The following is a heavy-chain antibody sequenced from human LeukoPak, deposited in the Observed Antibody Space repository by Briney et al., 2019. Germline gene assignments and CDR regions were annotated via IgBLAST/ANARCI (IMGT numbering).Heavy chain of an antibody. CDR1: GGYLSRYF. D-gene: IGHD3-16*01. J-gene: IGHJ4*02. CDR2: IYSNGST. Sequence: PSETLSLTCSVSGGYLSRYFWSWIQQSPGKGLEWIGYIYSNGSTNYKASLKSRVTISLDTSNNQFYLRLTSVTPADTAVYYCARDAYLGEYFPYGGQGTLVTVSS. CDR3: ARDAYLGEYFPY. V-gene: IGHV4-59*01.